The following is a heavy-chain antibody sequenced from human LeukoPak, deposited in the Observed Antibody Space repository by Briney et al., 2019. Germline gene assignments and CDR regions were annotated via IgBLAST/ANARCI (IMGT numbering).Heavy chain of an antibody. CDR1: GFTFSNHW. J-gene: IGHJ4*02. Sequence: GGSLRLSCGASGFTFSNHWMGWVRQAPENGLEWVAIMNVDGSDKYHLDSVKGRFTISRGNAKNTLYLQMNNLRVEDTALYYCTRGDGRGRSDGAIWGPGTLVTVSS. CDR3: TRGDGRGRSDGAI. D-gene: IGHD5-18*01. CDR2: MNVDGSDK. V-gene: IGHV3-7*01.